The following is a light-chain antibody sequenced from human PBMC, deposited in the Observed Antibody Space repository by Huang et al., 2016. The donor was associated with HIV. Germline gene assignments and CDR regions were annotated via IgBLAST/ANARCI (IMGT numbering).Light chain of an antibody. J-gene: IGKJ1*01. V-gene: IGKV3-15*01. Sequence: EIVMTQSPATLSVSPGERVTLSCRASQSLSSQLAWYQQKRGQAPRLLIYGVSTRATDIPARFSGSGSGTDFTLTISSLQSEDFAVYYCQQYNNWPRTFGQGTKVEIK. CDR2: GVS. CDR3: QQYNNWPRT. CDR1: QSLSSQ.